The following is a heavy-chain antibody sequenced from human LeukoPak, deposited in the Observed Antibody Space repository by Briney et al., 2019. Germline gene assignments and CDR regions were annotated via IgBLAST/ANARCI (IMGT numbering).Heavy chain of an antibody. J-gene: IGHJ6*02. CDR2: INPNSGGT. V-gene: IGHV1-2*04. Sequence: GASVKASCKASGYTFTGYYMHWVRQAPGQGLEWMGWINPNSGGTNYAQKFQGWVTMTRDTSISTAYMELSSLRSEDTAVYYCARARVYRATSDYYYGMDVRGQGTTVTVSS. CDR1: GYTFTGYY. CDR3: ARARVYRATSDYYYGMDV. D-gene: IGHD2-2*01.